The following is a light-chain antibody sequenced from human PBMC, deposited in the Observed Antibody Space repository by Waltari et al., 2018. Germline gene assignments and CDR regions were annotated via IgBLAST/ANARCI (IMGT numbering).Light chain of an antibody. Sequence: ETIMTQSPATLSVSPGETATLSCRASKSVGNNITWFQQTPGQAPRLLIYVTSSMSTNIPGRFSGAGSGTDFTLTISGLQSEDFAVYYCQQYNEWPYTFGQGT. V-gene: IGKV3-15*01. CDR2: VTS. J-gene: IGKJ2*01. CDR3: QQYNEWPYT. CDR1: KSVGNN.